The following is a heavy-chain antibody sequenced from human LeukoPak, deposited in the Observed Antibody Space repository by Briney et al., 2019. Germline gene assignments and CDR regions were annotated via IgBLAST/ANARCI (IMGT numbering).Heavy chain of an antibody. J-gene: IGHJ6*02. Sequence: GGSLRLSCAASGFTFSSYWMSWDRQAPGKGLEWVANIKQDGSEKYYVDSVKGRFTISRDNAKNSLYLQMNSLRAEDTAVYYCARDQSGYDLAYYYYGMDVWGQGTTVTVSS. CDR2: IKQDGSEK. CDR1: GFTFSSYW. V-gene: IGHV3-7*01. D-gene: IGHD5-12*01. CDR3: ARDQSGYDLAYYYYGMDV.